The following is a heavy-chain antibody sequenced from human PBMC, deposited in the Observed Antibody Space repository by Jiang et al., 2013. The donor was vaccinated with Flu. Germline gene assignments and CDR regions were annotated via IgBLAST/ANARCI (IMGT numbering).Heavy chain of an antibody. CDR2: IFHTGYS. CDR1: GGSIDSGGYS. J-gene: IGHJ5*01. Sequence: GPGLVKPSQTLSLTCAVSGGSIDSGGYSWSWIRQPPGKGLEWIGYIFHTGYSYYNPSLKSRVTISVDRSKNQFSLKLTSVTAADTAVYYCARYCNGGSCGPPWWWF. D-gene: IGHD2-15*01. CDR3: ARYCNGGSCGPPWWWF. V-gene: IGHV4-30-2*01.